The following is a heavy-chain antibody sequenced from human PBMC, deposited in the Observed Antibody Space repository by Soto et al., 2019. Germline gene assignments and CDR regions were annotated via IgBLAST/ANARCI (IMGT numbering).Heavy chain of an antibody. CDR1: GYTFTGYY. CDR3: ASAGTAAGPYNWFDP. CDR2: INPNSGGT. V-gene: IGHV1-2*04. Sequence: ASVKVSCKASGYTFTGYYMHWVRQAPGQGLEWMGWINPNSGGTNYAQKFQGWVTMTRDTSISTAYMELSRLRSDDTAVYYCASAGTAAGPYNWFDPWGQGTLVTVSS. D-gene: IGHD6-13*01. J-gene: IGHJ5*02.